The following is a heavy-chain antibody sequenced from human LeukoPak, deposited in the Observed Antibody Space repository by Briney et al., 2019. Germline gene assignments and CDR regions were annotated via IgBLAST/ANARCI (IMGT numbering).Heavy chain of an antibody. Sequence: ASVKVSCKASGYTYTSYDINWVRQATGQGLEWMGWMNPNSGNTGYAQKFQGRVTMTRNTSISTAYMELSSLRSEDTAVYYCARDVGIAAAGYYYGMDVWGQGTTVTVSS. CDR3: ARDVGIAAAGYYYGMDV. V-gene: IGHV1-8*01. D-gene: IGHD6-13*01. J-gene: IGHJ6*02. CDR2: MNPNSGNT. CDR1: GYTYTSYD.